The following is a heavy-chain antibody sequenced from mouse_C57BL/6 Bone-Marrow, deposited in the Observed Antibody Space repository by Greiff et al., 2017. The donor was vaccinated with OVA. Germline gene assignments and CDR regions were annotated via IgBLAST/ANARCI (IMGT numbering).Heavy chain of an antibody. CDR3: AREGVYYGSRYYAMDY. CDR1: GYTFTSYW. V-gene: IGHV1-55*01. J-gene: IGHJ4*01. D-gene: IGHD1-1*01. CDR2: IYPGSGST. Sequence: QVQLQQPGAELVKPGASVKMSCKASGYTFTSYWITWVKQRPGQGLEWIGDIYPGSGSTNYNEKFKSKATLTVDTSSSTAYMQLSSLTSEDSAVYYCAREGVYYGSRYYAMDYWGQGTSVTVSS.